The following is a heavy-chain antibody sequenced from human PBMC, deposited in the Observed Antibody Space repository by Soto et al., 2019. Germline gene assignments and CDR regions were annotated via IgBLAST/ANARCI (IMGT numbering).Heavy chain of an antibody. CDR1: GFTFSSYA. CDR2: ISYDGSNK. V-gene: IGHV3-30-3*01. J-gene: IGHJ4*02. D-gene: IGHD3-22*01. CDR3: ARDSSGYYSGHYYFDY. Sequence: EGSLRLSCAASGFTFSSYAMHWVRQAPGKGLEWVAVISYDGSNKYYADSVKGRFTISRDNSKNTLYLQMNSLRAEDTAVYYCARDSSGYYSGHYYFDYWGQGTLVTVSS.